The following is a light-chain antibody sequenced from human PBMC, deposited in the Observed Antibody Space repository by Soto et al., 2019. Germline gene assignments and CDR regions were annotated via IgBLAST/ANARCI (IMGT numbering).Light chain of an antibody. CDR1: QGVSNNY. CDR3: EQYGSSPPSIT. J-gene: IGKJ5*01. V-gene: IGKV3-20*01. CDR2: GTS. Sequence: EIVMTQSSATLSVSPGERATLSCRASQGVSNNYLAWYQQKPGQAPRLLXHGTSNRATGIPDRFTGSGSGTDLTLTISSLEPEDFAVYYWEQYGSSPPSITFGQGTRLEIK.